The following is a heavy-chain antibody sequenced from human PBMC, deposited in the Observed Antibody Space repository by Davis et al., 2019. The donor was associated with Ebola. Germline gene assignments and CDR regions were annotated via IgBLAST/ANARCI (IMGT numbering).Heavy chain of an antibody. D-gene: IGHD2-21*02. J-gene: IGHJ6*02. Sequence: MPSETLSLTCAVSGGSFSGYYWSWIRQPPGKGLEWIGEINHSGSSNYTPSLKSRVTISVDTSKNQFSLNLSSVTAADTAVYYCARAAVVVTDILYYYYGMEVWGQGTTVTVSS. V-gene: IGHV4-34*01. CDR2: INHSGSS. CDR1: GGSFSGYY. CDR3: ARAAVVVTDILYYYYGMEV.